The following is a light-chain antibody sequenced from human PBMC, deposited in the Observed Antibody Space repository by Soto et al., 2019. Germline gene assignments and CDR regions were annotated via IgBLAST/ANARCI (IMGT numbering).Light chain of an antibody. CDR2: SAF. CDR1: QGISNY. CDR3: QQRNSYPIT. V-gene: IGKV1-9*01. J-gene: IGKJ5*01. Sequence: DIKLTQSPSFLSASVGDRVTISCRASQGISNYLAWYQQKPGKAPKLLIHSAFTLQSGVPSRFSGSGSGTEFTLTISSLQPEDSATYYCQQRNSYPITFGQGTRLEIK.